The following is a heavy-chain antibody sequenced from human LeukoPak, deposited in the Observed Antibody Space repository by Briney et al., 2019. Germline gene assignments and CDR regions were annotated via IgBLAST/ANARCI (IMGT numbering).Heavy chain of an antibody. J-gene: IGHJ4*02. D-gene: IGHD2-2*01. CDR3: ARSGDGGYCSSTSCRTLDY. CDR1: GGSISSYY. CDR2: IYTSGST. Sequence: SETLSLTCTVSGGSISSYYWSWILQPPGKGLEWIGYIYTSGSTNYNPSLKSRVTISVDTSKNQFSLKLSSVTAADTAVYYCARSGDGGYCSSTSCRTLDYWGQGTLVTVSS. V-gene: IGHV4-4*09.